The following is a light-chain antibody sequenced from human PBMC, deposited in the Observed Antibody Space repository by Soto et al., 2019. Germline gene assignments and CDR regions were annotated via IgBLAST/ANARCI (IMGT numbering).Light chain of an antibody. CDR3: QQLYSHPLT. CDR2: SAS. J-gene: IGKJ4*01. V-gene: IGKV1-9*01. Sequence: IQLTQSPSSLSASVGDRVTITCRASQGITSYLAWYQQRPGKAPRLLIYSASTLQSGVPSRFSGSGYGTDFSLTISNLQPEDFATYYCQQLYSHPLTFGGGTKVDNK. CDR1: QGITSY.